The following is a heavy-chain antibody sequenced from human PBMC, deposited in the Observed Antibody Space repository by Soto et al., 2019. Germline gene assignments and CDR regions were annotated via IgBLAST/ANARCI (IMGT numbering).Heavy chain of an antibody. D-gene: IGHD6-6*01. V-gene: IGHV4-59*08. CDR2: IYYSGST. Sequence: SETLSLTCTVPGGSISSYYWSWIRQPPGKGLEWIGYIYYSGSTNYNPSPKSRVTISVDTSKNQFSLKLSSVTAADTAVYYCARLDGSEYSSSSLDAFDIWGQGTMVTVSS. CDR1: GGSISSYY. J-gene: IGHJ3*02. CDR3: ARLDGSEYSSSSLDAFDI.